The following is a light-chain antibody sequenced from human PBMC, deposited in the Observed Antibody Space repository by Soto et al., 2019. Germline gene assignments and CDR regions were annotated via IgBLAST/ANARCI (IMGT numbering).Light chain of an antibody. CDR1: QRVSSSY. CDR2: GAS. V-gene: IGKV3-20*01. Sequence: EIVLTQSPGTLSLSPGERATLSCRASQRVSSSYLAWYQQKPGQAPRLLIYGASSRATGIPDRFSGSGSGTAFTLTISRLEPEDFAVYYCHQYGTLYTFGQRTKLEIK. J-gene: IGKJ2*01. CDR3: HQYGTLYT.